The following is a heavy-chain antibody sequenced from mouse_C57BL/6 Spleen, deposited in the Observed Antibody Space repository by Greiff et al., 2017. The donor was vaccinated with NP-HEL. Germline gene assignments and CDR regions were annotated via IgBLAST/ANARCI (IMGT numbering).Heavy chain of an antibody. Sequence: VQRVESGAELAKPGASVKLSCKASGYTFTSYWMHWVKQRPGQGLEWIGYINPSSGYTKYNQKFKDKATLTADKSSSTAYMQLSSLTYEDSAVYYCARYITTVVAKDYYAMDYWGQGTSVTVSS. CDR2: INPSSGYT. CDR1: GYTFTSYW. CDR3: ARYITTVVAKDYYAMDY. D-gene: IGHD1-1*01. V-gene: IGHV1-7*01. J-gene: IGHJ4*01.